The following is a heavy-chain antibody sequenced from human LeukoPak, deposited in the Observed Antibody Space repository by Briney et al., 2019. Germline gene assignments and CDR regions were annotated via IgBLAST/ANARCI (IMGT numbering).Heavy chain of an antibody. CDR1: GFTFSSYA. J-gene: IGHJ4*02. Sequence: GGSLRLSCAASGFTFSSYAMSWVRQAPGKGLEWVSGISDSGGSTYYTDSVKGRLTISRDNSKNTLYLQMNSLRAEDTAVYYCAKGLRLAGSFDYWGQGTLVTVSS. CDR3: AKGLRLAGSFDY. CDR2: ISDSGGST. D-gene: IGHD5-12*01. V-gene: IGHV3-23*01.